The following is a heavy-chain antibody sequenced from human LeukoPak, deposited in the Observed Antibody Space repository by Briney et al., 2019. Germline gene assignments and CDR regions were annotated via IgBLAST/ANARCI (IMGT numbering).Heavy chain of an antibody. J-gene: IGHJ4*02. D-gene: IGHD3-22*01. V-gene: IGHV3-21*01. Sequence: GGSLRLSCEASGFAFSGYAMSWVRQAPGKGLEYVSSIISSSLDIEYAESVKGRFTISRDNAKKFLYLQMNNLRAEDTAVYYCARDRRGYDASGHYYRHFDFWGQGTLVSVSS. CDR3: ARDRRGYDASGHYYRHFDF. CDR1: GFAFSGYA. CDR2: IISSSLDI.